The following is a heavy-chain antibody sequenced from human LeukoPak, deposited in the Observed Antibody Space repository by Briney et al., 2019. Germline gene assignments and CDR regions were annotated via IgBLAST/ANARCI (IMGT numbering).Heavy chain of an antibody. D-gene: IGHD1-14*01. Sequence: PGGSLRLSCATSGFTFSRFSFRWVRQAPGKGLEWVASIYVTGNYIYYADSVKGRVTISRDNAKNSVFLQMNSLRVDDTAVYYCAREFNTIGNFDYWGQGALVTVSS. CDR3: AREFNTIGNFDY. CDR2: IYVTGNYI. V-gene: IGHV3-21*01. CDR1: GFTFSRFS. J-gene: IGHJ4*02.